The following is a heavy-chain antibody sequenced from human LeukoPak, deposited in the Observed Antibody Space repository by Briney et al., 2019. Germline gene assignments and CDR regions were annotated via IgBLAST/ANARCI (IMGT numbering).Heavy chain of an antibody. CDR3: AREYYYDSSGYYSFDY. Sequence: ASVKVSCKASGYTFTSYYVHWMRQAPGQGLEWMGIINPSGGSTNYAQKFQGRVSMTRDTSTSTAYMELSSLRSEDTAVYYCAREYYYDSSGYYSFDYWGQGTLVTVSS. V-gene: IGHV1-46*01. J-gene: IGHJ4*02. D-gene: IGHD3-22*01. CDR2: INPSGGST. CDR1: GYTFTSYY.